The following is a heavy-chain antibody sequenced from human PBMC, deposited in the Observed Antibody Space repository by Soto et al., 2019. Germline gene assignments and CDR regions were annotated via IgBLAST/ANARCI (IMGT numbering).Heavy chain of an antibody. CDR2: ISSSSSTI. CDR1: GFTFSSYS. J-gene: IGHJ4*02. Sequence: GGSLRLSCAASGFTFSSYSMNWVRQAPGKGLEWVSYISSSSSTIYYADSVKGRFTISRDNAKNSLYLQMNSLRAEDTALYYCAKVACSSTSCYVDYWGQGTLVTVSS. V-gene: IGHV3-48*01. D-gene: IGHD2-2*01. CDR3: AKVACSSTSCYVDY.